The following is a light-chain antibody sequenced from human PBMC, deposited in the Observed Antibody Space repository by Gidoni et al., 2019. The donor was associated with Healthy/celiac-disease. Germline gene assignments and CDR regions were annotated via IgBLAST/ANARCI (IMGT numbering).Light chain of an antibody. Sequence: DIVMTQSPLSLPVTPGEPASTSCRSSQSLLHSNGYNYLDWYLQKPGQSPQLLIYLGSNRASGVPDRFSGSGSGTDVTLKISRVEAEDVGVYYCMQALQTPWTFGQGTKVEIK. CDR3: MQALQTPWT. CDR2: LGS. V-gene: IGKV2-28*01. CDR1: QSLLHSNGYNY. J-gene: IGKJ1*01.